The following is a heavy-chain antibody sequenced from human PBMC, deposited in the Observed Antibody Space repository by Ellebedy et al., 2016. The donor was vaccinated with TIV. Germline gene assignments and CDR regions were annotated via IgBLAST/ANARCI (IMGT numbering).Heavy chain of an antibody. CDR2: IKQDGSEK. CDR3: ARSRGVSY. J-gene: IGHJ4*02. Sequence: PGGSLRLSCAASGFTFSNYWMTWVRQAPGKGPECVANIKQDGSEKYYVDSVKGRFTISRDNAKNSLYLQMNSLRAEDTAVYFCARSRGVSYWGQGILVTVSS. V-gene: IGHV3-7*03. D-gene: IGHD2-8*01. CDR1: GFTFSNYW.